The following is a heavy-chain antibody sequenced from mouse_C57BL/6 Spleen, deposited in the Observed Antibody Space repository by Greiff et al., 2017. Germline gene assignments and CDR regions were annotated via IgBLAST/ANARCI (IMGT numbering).Heavy chain of an antibody. Sequence: EESGPGLVKPSQSLSLTCSVTGYSITSGYYWNWIRQFPGNKLEWMGYISYDGSNNYNPSLKNRISITRDTSKNQFFLKLNSVTTEDTATYYCARDWGNYFDYWGQGTTLTVSS. CDR1: GYSITSGYY. CDR3: ARDWGNYFDY. CDR2: ISYDGSN. J-gene: IGHJ2*01. V-gene: IGHV3-6*01.